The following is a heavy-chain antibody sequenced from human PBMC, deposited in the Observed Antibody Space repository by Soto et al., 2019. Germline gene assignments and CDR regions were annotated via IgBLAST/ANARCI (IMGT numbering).Heavy chain of an antibody. CDR1: GDSVSSATYY. Sequence: SETLSLTWTVAGDSVSSATYYWSWIRQPPGKALEWIGSIYYSVGANDSPSLRRRVIISVDLSKHRCSLRLSSLTTADTALDYCATTPDLPNPLPSRYFFDYWGQGTLVTVSS. V-gene: IGHV4-61*01. CDR3: ATTPDLPNPLPSRYFFDY. CDR2: IYYSVGA. D-gene: IGHD2-8*01. J-gene: IGHJ4*02.